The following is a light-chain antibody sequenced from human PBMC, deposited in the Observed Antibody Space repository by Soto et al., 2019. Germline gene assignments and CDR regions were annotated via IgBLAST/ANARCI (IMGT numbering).Light chain of an antibody. CDR3: QQLNSYPLT. V-gene: IGKV1-9*01. Sequence: DIQLTQSPSFLSASVGDRVTITCWASQGISSYLAWYQQKPGKAPKLLIYAASTLQSGVPSRFSGGGSGTEFTLTISSLQPEDFATYYCQQLNSYPLTFGGGTKVEIK. J-gene: IGKJ4*01. CDR2: AAS. CDR1: QGISSY.